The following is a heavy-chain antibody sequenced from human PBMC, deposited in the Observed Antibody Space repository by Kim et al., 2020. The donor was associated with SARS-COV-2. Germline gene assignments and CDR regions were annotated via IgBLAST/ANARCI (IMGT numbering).Heavy chain of an antibody. D-gene: IGHD5-18*01. J-gene: IGHJ4*02. CDR2: T. V-gene: IGHV4-4*02. Sequence: TNYNPSLKSRVTISVDKSKNQFSLKLSSVTAADTAVYYCVRRSYGDPRGYWGQGTLVTVSS. CDR3: VRRSYGDPRGY.